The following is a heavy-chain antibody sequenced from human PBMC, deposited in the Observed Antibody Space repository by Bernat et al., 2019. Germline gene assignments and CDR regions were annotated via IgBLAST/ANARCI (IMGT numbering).Heavy chain of an antibody. Sequence: QVQLQESGPGLVKPSETLSLTCTVSGDSVNSGSCYWSWIRQPPGKGLEWIGYVSYRGSTNYNPSLKNRVTISADTSKNQFSLKLSAVTAADTAVYYCARENGIGGAAWYVDVWGGGSLVSVAS. J-gene: IGHJ2*01. CDR3: ARENGIGGAAWYVDV. D-gene: IGHD1-26*01. CDR1: GDSVNSGSCY. V-gene: IGHV4-61*01. CDR2: VSYRGST.